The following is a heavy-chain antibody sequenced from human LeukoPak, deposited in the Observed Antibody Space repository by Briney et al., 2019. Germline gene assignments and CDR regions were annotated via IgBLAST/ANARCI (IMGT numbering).Heavy chain of an antibody. Sequence: GGSLRLSCAASGFSFNTYAMSWVRQAPGKGLEWVSAISNTGGSTYYADSVKGRFTTSRDKSKNTLSLQMNSLRAEDTAVYYCAQQVGYCSSGSCYFTYWGQGTLVTVSS. CDR3: AQQVGYCSSGSCYFTY. CDR1: GFSFNTYA. CDR2: ISNTGGST. D-gene: IGHD2-15*01. J-gene: IGHJ1*01. V-gene: IGHV3-23*01.